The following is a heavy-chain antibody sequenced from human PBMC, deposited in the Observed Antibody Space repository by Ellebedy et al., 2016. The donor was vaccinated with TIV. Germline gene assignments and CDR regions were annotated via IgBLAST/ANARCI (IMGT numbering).Heavy chain of an antibody. D-gene: IGHD1-1*01. J-gene: IGHJ4*02. Sequence: AASVKVSCKTSGYIFTAYHIHWVRQAPGQGLEWMGCLHPSSGGTKYAQNFQGRVSMTRDTSISTAYMELSRLNSDDTAVYYCAAFPYNSTSSTNWGQGTLVTVSS. CDR2: LHPSSGGT. CDR3: AAFPYNSTSSTN. V-gene: IGHV1-2*02. CDR1: GYIFTAYH.